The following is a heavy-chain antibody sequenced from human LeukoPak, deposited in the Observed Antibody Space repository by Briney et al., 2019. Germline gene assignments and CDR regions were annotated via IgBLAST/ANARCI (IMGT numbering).Heavy chain of an antibody. D-gene: IGHD2-8*01. CDR2: ISSNGGST. CDR3: ARVSYLSSY. Sequence: GGSLRLSCAASGFTFSRYAMHWVRQAPGKGLEYVSAISSNGGSTYYANSVKGRFTISRDNSKNTLYLQMGSLRAEDMAVYYCARVSYLSSYWGQGTLVTVSS. V-gene: IGHV3-64*01. J-gene: IGHJ4*02. CDR1: GFTFSRYA.